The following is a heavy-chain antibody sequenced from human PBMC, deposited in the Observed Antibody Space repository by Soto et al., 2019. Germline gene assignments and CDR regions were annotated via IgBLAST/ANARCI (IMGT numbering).Heavy chain of an antibody. J-gene: IGHJ6*02. CDR3: ARDYEGVGYYYYGMDV. Sequence: LSLTCTVSGGSISSGGYYWSWIRQHPGKGLEWIGYIYYSGSTYYNPSLKSRVTISVDTSKNQFSLKLSSVTDANTAVYYCARDYEGVGYYYYGMDVWGQGTTVTVSS. CDR1: GGSISSGGYY. D-gene: IGHD3-3*01. V-gene: IGHV4-31*03. CDR2: IYYSGST.